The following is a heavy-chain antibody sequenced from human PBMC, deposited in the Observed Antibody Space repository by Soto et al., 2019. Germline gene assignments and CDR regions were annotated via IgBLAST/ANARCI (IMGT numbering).Heavy chain of an antibody. CDR1: GGSISSSSYY. D-gene: IGHD2-2*02. Sequence: SETLSLTCTVSGGSISSSSYYWGGIRQPPGKGLEWIGSIYYSGSTYYNPSLKSPVTISVDTSKNQFSLKLSSVTAADTAVYYCASVPAAIEFWFDPWGQGTLVTVSS. J-gene: IGHJ5*02. CDR3: ASVPAAIEFWFDP. CDR2: IYYSGST. V-gene: IGHV4-39*01.